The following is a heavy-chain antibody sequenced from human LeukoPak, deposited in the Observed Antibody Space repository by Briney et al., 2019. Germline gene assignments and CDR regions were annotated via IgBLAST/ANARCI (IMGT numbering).Heavy chain of an antibody. CDR2: INPSGGST. J-gene: IGHJ4*02. V-gene: IGHV1-46*01. CDR1: GYTFTSYY. D-gene: IGHD3-9*01. Sequence: ASVKVSCKASGYTFTSYYMHWVRQAPGQGLEWMGIINPSGGSTSYAQKFQGRVTMTRDMSTSTVYMELSSLRSEDTAVYYCARDYDILTGYYLFDYWGQGTLVTVSS. CDR3: ARDYDILTGYYLFDY.